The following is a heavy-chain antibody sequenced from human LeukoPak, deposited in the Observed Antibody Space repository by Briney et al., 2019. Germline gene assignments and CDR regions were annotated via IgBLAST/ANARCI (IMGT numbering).Heavy chain of an antibody. D-gene: IGHD3-22*01. CDR2: ISPSGGST. CDR3: ATSRRYYYDSSGSDAFDL. CDR1: GYTFTGYW. J-gene: IGHJ3*01. V-gene: IGHV1-46*01. Sequence: GASVKVSCKAFGYTFTGYWMHWVRRAPGQGPEWMGVISPSGGSTIYAQKFKGRVTLTRDMSTSTDYLELSSLRSEDTAVYYCATSRRYYYDSSGSDAFDLWGQGTMVTVSS.